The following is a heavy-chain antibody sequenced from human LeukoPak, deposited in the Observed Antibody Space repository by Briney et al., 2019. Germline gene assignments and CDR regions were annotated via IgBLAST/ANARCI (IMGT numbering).Heavy chain of an antibody. J-gene: IGHJ3*02. Sequence: SETLSLTCAVYGGSFSGYYWSWIRQPPGKGLEWIGEINHSGSTNYNPSLTSRVTISVDTSKNQFSLKLSSVTAADTAVYYCARAPGPQLWLVGAFDIWGQGTMVTVSS. CDR2: INHSGST. V-gene: IGHV4-34*01. CDR3: ARAPGPQLWLVGAFDI. CDR1: GGSFSGYY. D-gene: IGHD5-18*01.